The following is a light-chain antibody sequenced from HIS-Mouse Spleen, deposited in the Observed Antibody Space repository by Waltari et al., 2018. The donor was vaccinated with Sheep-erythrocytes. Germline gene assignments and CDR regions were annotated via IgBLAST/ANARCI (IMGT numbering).Light chain of an antibody. V-gene: IGKV4-1*01. J-gene: IGKJ4*01. Sequence: DIVMTQSPDSLAVSLGERATINCKSSQSVLYSSNNKNYLALYQQKPGQPPKLLIYWASTREAGVPDRFSGSGAGTDFTRTISSLQAEDVAVYYCQQYYSTLTFGGGTKVEIK. CDR3: QQYYSTLT. CDR2: WAS. CDR1: QSVLYSSNNKNY.